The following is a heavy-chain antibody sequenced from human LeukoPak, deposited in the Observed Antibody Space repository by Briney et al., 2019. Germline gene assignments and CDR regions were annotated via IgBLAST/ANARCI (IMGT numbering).Heavy chain of an antibody. CDR2: IYYSGST. J-gene: IGHJ4*02. CDR1: GGSISSYY. Sequence: SETLSLTCTVSGGSISSYYWSWIRQPPGKGLEWIGYIYYSGSTNYNPSLKSRVTISVDTSKNQFSLKLSSVTAADTAVYYCARQGTVIHFDYWGQGTLVTVSS. CDR3: ARQGTVIHFDY. V-gene: IGHV4-59*08. D-gene: IGHD4-17*01.